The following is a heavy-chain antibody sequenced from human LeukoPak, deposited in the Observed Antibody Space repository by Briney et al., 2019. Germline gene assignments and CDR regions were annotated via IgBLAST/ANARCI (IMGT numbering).Heavy chain of an antibody. CDR1: GFAFSNYW. J-gene: IGHJ4*02. V-gene: IGHV3-7*01. CDR3: ARDLSPSSPVGAQFDV. CDR2: INQDGSSK. Sequence: GGSLSLSCAASGFAFSNYWMNWVRQAPGKGLEWVANINQDGSSKYYVDSVKGRFTISRDNAKNSLYLQMSSLRAEATAVYYCARDLSPSSPVGAQFDVWGQGTLVTVS. D-gene: IGHD1-26*01.